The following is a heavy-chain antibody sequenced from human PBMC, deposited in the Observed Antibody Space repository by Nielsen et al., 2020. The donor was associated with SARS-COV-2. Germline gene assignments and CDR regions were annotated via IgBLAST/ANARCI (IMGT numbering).Heavy chain of an antibody. D-gene: IGHD4-17*01. Sequence: SETLSLTCTVSGGSISSYYWSWIRQPPGKGLEWIGYIYYSGSTNYNPSLKSRVTISVDTSKNQFSLKLSSVTAADTAVYYCARRATEYGDWHFDYWGQGTLVTVSS. CDR3: ARRATEYGDWHFDY. J-gene: IGHJ4*02. V-gene: IGHV4-59*08. CDR2: IYYSGST. CDR1: GGSISSYY.